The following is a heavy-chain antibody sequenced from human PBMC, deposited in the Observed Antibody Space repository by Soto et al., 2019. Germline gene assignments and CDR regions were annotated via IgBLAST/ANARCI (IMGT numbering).Heavy chain of an antibody. J-gene: IGHJ4*02. D-gene: IGHD3-3*01. V-gene: IGHV1-24*01. Sequence: GAXVNVSCKFYVKTLSEVSIHWVRQAPGIGLEWMGGFEPEDGEIVYAQVFQGRVTMTEDTSTDTAYMEVSSLRSEDTAVYHCETQALMSSHPGVGATYFDRWGQGTLVTVYS. CDR3: ETQALMSSHPGVGATYFDR. CDR2: FEPEDGEI. CDR1: VKTLSEVS.